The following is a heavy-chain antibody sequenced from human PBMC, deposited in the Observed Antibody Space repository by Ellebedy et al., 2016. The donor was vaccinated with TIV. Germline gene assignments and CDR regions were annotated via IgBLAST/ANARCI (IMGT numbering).Heavy chain of an antibody. D-gene: IGHD2-21*01. J-gene: IGHJ4*02. CDR3: AKGLSGTLSHFDS. Sequence: GGSLRLXCGASGFTFVDYAMSWVRQAPGKGLEWVSAISGDVVSTYYADFLEGRFTISRDNSKSTVSLQMNSLGAEDTAIYYCAKGLSGTLSHFDSWGRGTLVSVSS. CDR2: ISGDVVST. V-gene: IGHV3-23*01. CDR1: GFTFVDYA.